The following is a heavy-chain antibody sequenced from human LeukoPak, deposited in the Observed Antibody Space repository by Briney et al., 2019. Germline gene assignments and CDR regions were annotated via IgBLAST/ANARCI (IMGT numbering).Heavy chain of an antibody. CDR3: ARDPAAYYGSGSYYSYYYYHMDV. J-gene: IGHJ6*03. D-gene: IGHD3-10*01. CDR1: GFTFSSYS. V-gene: IGHV3-21*01. Sequence: GGSLRLSCAASGFTFSSYSMNWVRQAPGKGLEWVSSISSSSSYIYYADSVKGRFTISRDNAKNSLYLQMNSLRAEDTAVYYCARDPAAYYGSGSYYSYYYYHMDVWGKGTTVTVSS. CDR2: ISSSSSYI.